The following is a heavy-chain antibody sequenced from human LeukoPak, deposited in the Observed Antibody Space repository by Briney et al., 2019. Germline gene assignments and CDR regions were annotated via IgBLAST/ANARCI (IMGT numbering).Heavy chain of an antibody. CDR3: ARVPGPYTTSRFDF. V-gene: IGHV1-2*02. D-gene: IGHD2-2*02. CDR1: GYTFTGYY. J-gene: IGHJ4*02. CDR2: IDPDSGGT. Sequence: ASVRVSCKTSGYTFTGYYLHWVRQAPGQRPKWMGRIDPDSGGTHYGQKFQGRVTVTRDTSITTVYMELSGLTSDDTAVYYCARVPGPYTTSRFDFWGQGTLVTDSS.